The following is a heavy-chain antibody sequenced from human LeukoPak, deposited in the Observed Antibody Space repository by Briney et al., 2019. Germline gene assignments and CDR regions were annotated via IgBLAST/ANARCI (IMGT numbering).Heavy chain of an antibody. V-gene: IGHV3-21*01. J-gene: IGHJ6*03. Sequence: GGSLRLSCAACGFTFSHYTIGWVRQAPGKGLERVASITSSSSHIYYADSVKGRFTISRDNAKNEVYLQMNSLRGEDAAIYYCARVMMGATVTTFHYYCMDVWGVGTAVTVSS. CDR3: ARVMMGATVTTFHYYCMDV. CDR1: GFTFSHYT. CDR2: ITSSSSHI. D-gene: IGHD4-11*01.